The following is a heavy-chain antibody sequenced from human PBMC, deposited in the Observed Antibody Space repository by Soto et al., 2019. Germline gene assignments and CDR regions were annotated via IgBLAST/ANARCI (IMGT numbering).Heavy chain of an antibody. CDR1: GGSISSYY. V-gene: IGHV4-59*01. J-gene: IGHJ6*02. D-gene: IGHD2-2*01. CDR2: IYYSGST. CDR3: ARDHRLCSSTSCYYYYYGMDV. Sequence: SETLSLTCTVAGGSISSYYWSWIRQPPGKGLECIGYIYYSGSTNYNPSLKSRVTISVDTSKNQFSLKLSSVTAADTAVYYCARDHRLCSSTSCYYYYYGMDVWGQGTTVTVSS.